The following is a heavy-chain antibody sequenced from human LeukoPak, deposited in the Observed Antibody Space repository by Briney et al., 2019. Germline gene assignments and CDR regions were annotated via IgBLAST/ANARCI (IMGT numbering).Heavy chain of an antibody. D-gene: IGHD6-19*01. CDR2: INAGNGNT. CDR1: GYTFTSYY. V-gene: IGHV1-3*01. CDR3: ARAVSSGWYSPPPLLFDY. J-gene: IGHJ4*02. Sequence: ASVKVSCKASGYTFTSYYMHWVRQAPGQRLEWMGWINAGNGNTKYSQKFQGRVTITRDTSASTAYMELSSLRSEDTAVYYCARAVSSGWYSPPPLLFDYWGQGTLVTVSS.